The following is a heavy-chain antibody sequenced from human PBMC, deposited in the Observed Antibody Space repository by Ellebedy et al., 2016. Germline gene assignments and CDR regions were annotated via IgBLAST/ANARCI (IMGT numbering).Heavy chain of an antibody. CDR3: ARDPSLVAATRGLGWFDP. V-gene: IGHV1-69*04. D-gene: IGHD2-15*01. J-gene: IGHJ5*02. Sequence: SVKVSXXASGGTFSSYAISWVRQAPGQGLEWMGRIIPILGIANYAQKFQGRVTITADKSASTAYMELSSLRSEDTAVYYCARDPSLVAATRGLGWFDPWGQGTLVTVSS. CDR2: IIPILGIA. CDR1: GGTFSSYA.